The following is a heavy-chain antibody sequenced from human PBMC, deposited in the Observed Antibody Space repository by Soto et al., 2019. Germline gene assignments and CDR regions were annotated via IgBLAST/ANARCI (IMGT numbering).Heavy chain of an antibody. CDR1: GFTFDDYT. J-gene: IGHJ6*02. V-gene: IGHV3-43*01. CDR3: VRCFWSGYYTGTTDYYYGLDV. CDR2: ISWDAAGT. D-gene: IGHD3-3*01. Sequence: GGSLRLSCSASGFTFDDYTIHWVRLAPGKGLEWVSFISWDAAGTYYAESVRGRFTLSRDNTKNSVYLQMNSLRTEDTAVYYCVRCFWSGYYTGTTDYYYGLDVWGQGTPVTVSS.